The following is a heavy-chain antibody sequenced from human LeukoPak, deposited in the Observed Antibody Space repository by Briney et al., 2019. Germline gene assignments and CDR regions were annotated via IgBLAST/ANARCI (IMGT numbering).Heavy chain of an antibody. J-gene: IGHJ4*02. CDR2: INSDGSST. CDR3: ARDGMVRGFGDY. V-gene: IGHV3-74*01. CDR1: GFTFSSYW. D-gene: IGHD3-10*01. Sequence: GGCLRLSCAASGFTFSSYWMHWVLQAPGKGLVWVSRINSDGSSTSYADSVKGRFTISRDNAKNTLYLQMNSLRAEDTAVYYCARDGMVRGFGDYWGQGTLVTVSS.